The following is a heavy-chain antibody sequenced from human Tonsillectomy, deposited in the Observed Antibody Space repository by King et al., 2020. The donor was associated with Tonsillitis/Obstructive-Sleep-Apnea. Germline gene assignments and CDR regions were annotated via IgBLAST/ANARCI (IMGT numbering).Heavy chain of an antibody. CDR2: IRSKAYGGTT. J-gene: IGHJ4*02. V-gene: IGHV3-49*04. CDR1: GFTFGDYA. CDR3: TRDGELGYCSGGSCYTGI. Sequence: VQLVESGGGLVQPGRSLRLSCTASGFTFGDYAMSWVRQAPGKGLEWVGFIRSKAYGGTTEYAASVKGRFTISRDDSKSIAYLQMNSLKTEDTAVYYCTRDGELGYCSGGSCYTGIWGQGTLVTVSS. D-gene: IGHD2-15*01.